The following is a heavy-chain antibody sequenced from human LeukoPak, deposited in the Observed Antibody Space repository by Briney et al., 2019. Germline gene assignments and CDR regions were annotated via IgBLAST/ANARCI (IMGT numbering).Heavy chain of an antibody. Sequence: GGSLRLSCAASGFTFSSYSMIWVRQAPGKGREWVSAISGGGGSTYYEDSVKGRLTISRDNSKNTLYVQMNSLRAEDTAVYYCAKDTGLIWFGEAWGQGTLVTVSS. D-gene: IGHD3-10*01. CDR3: AKDTGLIWFGEA. V-gene: IGHV3-23*01. CDR1: GFTFSSYS. J-gene: IGHJ4*02. CDR2: ISGGGGST.